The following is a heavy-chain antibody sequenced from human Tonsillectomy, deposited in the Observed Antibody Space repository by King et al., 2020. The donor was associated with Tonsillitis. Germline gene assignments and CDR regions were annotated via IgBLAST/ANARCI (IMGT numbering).Heavy chain of an antibody. Sequence: VQLVESGGGLVQPGGSLRLSCSASGFTFSSYAMHWVRQAPGKGLEHVSAIGSNGGSTYYADSVKGRFTISRDNSKNTLYLQMSSLRAEDTAVYYCVKERSPRGAFDIWGQGTMVTVSS. V-gene: IGHV3-64D*06. J-gene: IGHJ3*02. CDR3: VKERSPRGAFDI. CDR1: GFTFSSYA. CDR2: IGSNGGST. D-gene: IGHD1-26*01.